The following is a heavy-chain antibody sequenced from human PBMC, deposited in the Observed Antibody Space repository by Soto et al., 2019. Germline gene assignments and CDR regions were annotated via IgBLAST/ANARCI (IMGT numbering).Heavy chain of an antibody. CDR2: IYYSGST. V-gene: IGHV4-59*01. CDR3: AIEAGVRYPFDP. CDR1: GGSIISYY. D-gene: IGHD3-9*01. Sequence: QVQLQESGPGLVKPSETLSLTCTVSGGSIISYYWSWIRQPPGKGLEWIGYIYYSGSTNYNPSLKSRVTISVDTSKNQFSLRLSSVSAADTAMYYCAIEAGVRYPFDPWGQGTLVTVSS. J-gene: IGHJ5*02.